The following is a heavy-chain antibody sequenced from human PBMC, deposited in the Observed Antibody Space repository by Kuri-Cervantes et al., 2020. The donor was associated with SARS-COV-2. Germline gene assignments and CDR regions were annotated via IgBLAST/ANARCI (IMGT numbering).Heavy chain of an antibody. CDR3: VKARGWTRTDIVVVPAARNYYYYGMDV. V-gene: IGHV3-23*01. CDR1: GFTFSTYA. Sequence: GGSLRLSCAASGFTFSTYAMNWIRQAPGKGLEWVSAISGNAGSTYYADSVKGRFTISRDNSKNTLYLQMSSLRAEDTAVYYCVKARGWTRTDIVVVPAARNYYYYGMDVWGQGTTVTVSS. D-gene: IGHD2-2*01. J-gene: IGHJ6*02. CDR2: ISGNAGST.